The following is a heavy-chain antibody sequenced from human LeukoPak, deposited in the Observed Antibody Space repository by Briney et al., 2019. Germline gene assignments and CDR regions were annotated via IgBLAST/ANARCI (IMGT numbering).Heavy chain of an antibody. CDR2: IYPADSDT. CDR1: GYTFSSYW. D-gene: IGHD3-10*01. V-gene: IGHV5-51*01. J-gene: IGHJ4*02. CDR3: ARHEFSVSGSYYMAY. Sequence: GDSLKISCNGSGYTFSSYWIGWVRQMPGKGLEWMGIIYPADSDTKYGPSFEGQVTISGDKSISTAYLQWSSLKASDTAMYYCARHEFSVSGSYYMAYWGQGTLVAVSS.